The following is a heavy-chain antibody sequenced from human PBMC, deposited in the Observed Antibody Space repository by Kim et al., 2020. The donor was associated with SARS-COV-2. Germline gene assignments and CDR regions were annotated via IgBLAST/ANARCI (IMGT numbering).Heavy chain of an antibody. Sequence: GGSLRLSCAASGFTFSSYEMNWVRQAPGKGLEWVSYISSSGSTIYYADSVKGRFTISRDNAKNSLYLQMNSLRAEDTAVYYCARYYDSSGYLRVAFDYWGQGTLVTVSS. D-gene: IGHD3-22*01. CDR2: ISSSGSTI. CDR3: ARYYDSSGYLRVAFDY. CDR1: GFTFSSYE. V-gene: IGHV3-48*03. J-gene: IGHJ4*02.